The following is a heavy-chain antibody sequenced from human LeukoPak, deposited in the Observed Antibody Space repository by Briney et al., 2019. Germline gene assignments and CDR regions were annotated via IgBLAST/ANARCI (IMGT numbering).Heavy chain of an antibody. D-gene: IGHD2-15*01. V-gene: IGHV4-4*07. CDR1: GASISNYY. J-gene: IGHJ4*02. Sequence: SETLSLTCTVSGASISNYYWTWIRQPAGKGLEWIGRIYTSGSTNYNPSLKSRVTMSVDTSKNQFSLKLSSVTAADTAVYYCARGKLGYCSGGSCDFDYWGQGTLVTVSS. CDR2: IYTSGST. CDR3: ARGKLGYCSGGSCDFDY.